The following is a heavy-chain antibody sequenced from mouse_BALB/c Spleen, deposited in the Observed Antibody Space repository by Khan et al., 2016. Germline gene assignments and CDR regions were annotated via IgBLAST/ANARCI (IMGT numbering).Heavy chain of an antibody. V-gene: IGHV3-2*02. CDR2: ITYSGST. Sequence: VQLKESGPGLVEPSQSLSLTCTVTGHSITSDYAWNWIRQFPGNKLEWMGYITYSGSTSYNPSLKSRISITRDTSKNQFFLQLNSVTTEDTATYYCSTTTPMDYWGQGTSVTVSS. CDR3: STTTPMDY. CDR1: GHSITSDYA. J-gene: IGHJ4*01. D-gene: IGHD1-2*01.